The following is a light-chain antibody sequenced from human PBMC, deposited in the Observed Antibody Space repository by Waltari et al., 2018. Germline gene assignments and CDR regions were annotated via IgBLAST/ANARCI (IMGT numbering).Light chain of an antibody. J-gene: IGKJ1*01. V-gene: IGKV2-24*01. CDR3: VQTEQHPWT. CDR2: QIS. CDR1: QSLVHSDGMTY. Sequence: DVVLTQTPLSSPVTLGQPASISCRSSQSLVHSDGMTYLSWLQQRPGQPPRLLIYQISERFSGVTDRFSGSGAVTDFTLTISRVEADDVGVYYCVQTEQHPWTFGLGTKVEIK.